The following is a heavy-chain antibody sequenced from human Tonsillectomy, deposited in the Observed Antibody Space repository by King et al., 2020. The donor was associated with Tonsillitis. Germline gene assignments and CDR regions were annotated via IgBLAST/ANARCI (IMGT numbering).Heavy chain of an antibody. Sequence: QLVQSGAEVKKPGASVKVSCKASGYTFTNFGVTWVRQAPGQGLEWMGWISAYNGNTNYAQILQGRLTMTTDTSTSTAYMELSSLTSDDTAVYYCARGGGGKWELKVDYWGQGTLVTVSS. V-gene: IGHV1-18*04. CDR2: ISAYNGNT. CDR3: ARGGGGKWELKVDY. J-gene: IGHJ4*02. D-gene: IGHD1-26*01. CDR1: GYTFTNFG.